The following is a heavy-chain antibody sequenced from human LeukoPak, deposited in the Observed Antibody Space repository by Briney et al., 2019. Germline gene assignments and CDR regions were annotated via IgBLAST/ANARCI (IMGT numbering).Heavy chain of an antibody. D-gene: IGHD3-10*01. CDR1: GFTFSTYG. J-gene: IGHJ4*02. V-gene: IGHV3-30*02. Sequence: GSSLRLSCAASGFTFSTYGMHWVRQAPGKGLEWVAFIRYDGSNKYYADSVKGRFTISRDNSKNTLYLQMNSLRAEDTAVYYCAKVLRSHPTSFDYWGQGTLVTVSS. CDR3: AKVLRSHPTSFDY. CDR2: IRYDGSNK.